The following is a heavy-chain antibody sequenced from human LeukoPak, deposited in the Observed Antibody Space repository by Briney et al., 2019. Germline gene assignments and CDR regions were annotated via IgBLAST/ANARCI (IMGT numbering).Heavy chain of an antibody. V-gene: IGHV4-59*12. CDR2: IYYSGST. J-gene: IGHJ4*02. CDR3: ARDNYGSGSYYHMG. CDR1: GGSISSYY. D-gene: IGHD3-10*01. Sequence: SETLSLTCTVSGGSISSYYWSWIRQPPGKGLEWIGYIYYSGSTNYNPSLKSRVTISVDTSKNQFSLKLSSVTAADTAVYYCARDNYGSGSYYHMGWGQGTLVTVSS.